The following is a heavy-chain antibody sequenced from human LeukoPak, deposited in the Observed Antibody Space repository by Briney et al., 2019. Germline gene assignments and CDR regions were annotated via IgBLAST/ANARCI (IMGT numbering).Heavy chain of an antibody. CDR3: ARTEYYFDH. J-gene: IGHJ4*02. CDR2: IFLSGST. V-gene: IGHV4-59*01. Sequence: SETLSLTCTVSGSSISSYYWSWIRQPPGKGLEWIGYIFLSGSTKYNPSLQSRVTISIDTSKSQFSLRLDSVTAAGTAVYYCARTEYYFDHWGRGTLVTVSS. CDR1: GSSISSYY. D-gene: IGHD3-10*01.